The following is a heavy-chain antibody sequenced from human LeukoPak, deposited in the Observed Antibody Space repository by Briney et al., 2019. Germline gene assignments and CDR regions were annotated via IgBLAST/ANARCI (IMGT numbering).Heavy chain of an antibody. Sequence: SATLSLTCIVSGGSISGYYWSWIRQPAGKGLEWIGHMDTSGHTNYNSSLMSRVTMSVDTSKNQFSLRLTSVTAADTAVYYCARHWSHSVAQFGRSYGFDPWGQGTLVTVSS. V-gene: IGHV4-4*07. J-gene: IGHJ5*02. D-gene: IGHD2-15*01. CDR2: MDTSGHT. CDR1: GGSISGYY. CDR3: ARHWSHSVAQFGRSYGFDP.